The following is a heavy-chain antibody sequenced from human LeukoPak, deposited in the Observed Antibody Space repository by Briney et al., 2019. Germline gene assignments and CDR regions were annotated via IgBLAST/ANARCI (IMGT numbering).Heavy chain of an antibody. V-gene: IGHV5-51*01. J-gene: IGHJ6*03. D-gene: IGHD3-3*01. CDR2: IYPGDSDT. CDR3: ARTIFGVVNPGNYMDV. CDR1: GYSFTSYW. Sequence: GESLKISCKGSGYSFTSYWIGWVRQMPGKGLEWMGIIYPGDSDTRYSPSFQGQVTISADKSISTAYLQWSSLKASDTAMYYCARTIFGVVNPGNYMDVWGKGTTVTVSS.